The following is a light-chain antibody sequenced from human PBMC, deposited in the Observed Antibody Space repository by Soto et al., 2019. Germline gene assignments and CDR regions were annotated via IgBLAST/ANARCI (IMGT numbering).Light chain of an antibody. V-gene: IGLV2-8*01. CDR2: EVT. J-gene: IGLJ1*01. Sequence: QSALTQPPSASGSPGQSVTISCTGSSSDVGGYNYVSWYQQHPGKAPKLMISEVTKRPSGVPDRFSGSKSGNTASLTVSGLQAEDEADYYCSSYAANYKAYLFGTGTKLTVL. CDR1: SSDVGGYNY. CDR3: SSYAANYKAYL.